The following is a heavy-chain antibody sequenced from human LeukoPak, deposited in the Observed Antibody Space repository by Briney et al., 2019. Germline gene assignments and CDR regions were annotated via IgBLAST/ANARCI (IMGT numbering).Heavy chain of an antibody. Sequence: PETLSLTCAVYGGSFSGYYWSWIRQPPGKGLEWIGEINHSGSTNYNPSLKSRVTISVDTSKNRFSLKLSSVTAADTAVYYCARGEGYGYYYYGMDVWGQGATVTVSS. CDR3: ARGEGYGYYYYGMDV. V-gene: IGHV4-34*01. CDR1: GGSFSGYY. D-gene: IGHD5-12*01. CDR2: INHSGST. J-gene: IGHJ6*02.